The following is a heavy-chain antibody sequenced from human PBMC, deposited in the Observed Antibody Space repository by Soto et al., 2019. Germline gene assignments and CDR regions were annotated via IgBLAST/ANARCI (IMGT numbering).Heavy chain of an antibody. V-gene: IGHV3-53*01. Sequence: PGGTLRLSCAASGFTVSSNYMSWVRQAPGKGLEWVSVIYSGGSTYYADSVKGRFTISRDNSKNTLYLQMNSLRAEDTAVYYCARDNRVLVPAAMPLGSQSDCYYGMDVWGQGTTVTACS. CDR3: ARDNRVLVPAAMPLGSQSDCYYGMDV. CDR2: IYSGGST. J-gene: IGHJ6*02. CDR1: GFTVSSNY. D-gene: IGHD2-2*01.